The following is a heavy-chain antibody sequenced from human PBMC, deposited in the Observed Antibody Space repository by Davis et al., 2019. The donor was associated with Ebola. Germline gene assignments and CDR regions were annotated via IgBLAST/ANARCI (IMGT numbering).Heavy chain of an antibody. J-gene: IGHJ3*02. V-gene: IGHV5-10-1*01. CDR2: IDPSDSYT. CDR1: GYSFISYW. Sequence: GESLKISCKGSGYSFISYWITWVRQMPGKGLEWMGRIDPSDSYTNYSPSFQGHVTISADKSITTAYLQWSSLKASDTAVYYCASLRRTITGMDDGFDIWGQGTMVTVSS. CDR3: ASLRRTITGMDDGFDI. D-gene: IGHD7-27*01.